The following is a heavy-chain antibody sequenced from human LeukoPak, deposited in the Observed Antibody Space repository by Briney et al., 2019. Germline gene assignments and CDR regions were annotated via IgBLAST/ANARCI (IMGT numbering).Heavy chain of an antibody. J-gene: IGHJ4*02. CDR1: GGTFSSYA. D-gene: IGHD6-19*01. CDR2: IIPIFGTA. CDR3: AREPGYSSGWYYFDY. V-gene: IGHV1-69*05. Sequence: SVTVSFKASGGTFSSYAISWVRQAPGQGLEWMGRIIPIFGTANYAHKFPGRVTITTDESTNTAYMELSSLRYEDTAVYYFAREPGYSSGWYYFDYGGQGTLVTVSS.